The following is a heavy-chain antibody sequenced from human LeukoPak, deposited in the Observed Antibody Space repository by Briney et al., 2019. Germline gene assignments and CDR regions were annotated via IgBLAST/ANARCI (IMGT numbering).Heavy chain of an antibody. J-gene: IGHJ4*02. D-gene: IGHD5-12*01. CDR2: IIGSSGST. V-gene: IGHV3-23*01. Sequence: SGGSLGLSCVASGFSFNNYAMNWVRQAPGKGLEWVSLIIGSSGSTFYADSVKGRFTISRDKSKNTLYLQMNSLRAEDTAVYYCAKGAYDYIEIAYFDYWGQGSLVTVSS. CDR3: AKGAYDYIEIAYFDY. CDR1: GFSFNNYA.